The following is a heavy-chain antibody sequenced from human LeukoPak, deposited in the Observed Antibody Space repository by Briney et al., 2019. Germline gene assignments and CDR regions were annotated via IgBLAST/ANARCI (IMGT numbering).Heavy chain of an antibody. Sequence: GGSLRLSCAASGFIFSSYGMHWVRQAPGKGLEWVAVIWYDGSNKYYADSAKGRFTISRDNSKNTLYLQMNSLRAEDTAVYYCARDRNYFDYWGQRTLVTVSS. V-gene: IGHV3-33*01. CDR2: IWYDGSNK. CDR1: GFIFSSYG. CDR3: ARDRNYFDY. J-gene: IGHJ4*02.